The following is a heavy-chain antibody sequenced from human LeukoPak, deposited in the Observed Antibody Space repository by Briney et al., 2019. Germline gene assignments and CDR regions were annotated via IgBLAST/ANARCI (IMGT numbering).Heavy chain of an antibody. D-gene: IGHD1-26*01. CDR1: GGSISSSSYY. CDR3: ASFRGATDY. J-gene: IGHJ4*02. CDR2: IYYSGST. Sequence: SETLSLTCTVSGGSISSSSYYWGWIRQPPGKGLEWIGSIYYSGSTYYNPSLKSRVTISVDTSKNQFSLKLSSVTAADTAVYYCASFRGATDYWGQGTLVTVSS. V-gene: IGHV4-39*07.